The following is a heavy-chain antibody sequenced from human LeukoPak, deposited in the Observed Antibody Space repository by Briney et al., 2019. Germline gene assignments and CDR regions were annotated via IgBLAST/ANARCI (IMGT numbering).Heavy chain of an antibody. CDR1: GGSISSYY. CDR3: ARVLIAAATRFDY. D-gene: IGHD6-25*01. CDR2: IYYSGST. Sequence: SETLSLTCTVSGGSISSYYWSWIRQPPGKGLEWIGNIYYSGSTYYNPSLKSRVTISVDTSKNQFSLKLSSVTAADTAVYYRARVLIAAATRFDYWGQGTLVTVSS. V-gene: IGHV4-59*12. J-gene: IGHJ4*02.